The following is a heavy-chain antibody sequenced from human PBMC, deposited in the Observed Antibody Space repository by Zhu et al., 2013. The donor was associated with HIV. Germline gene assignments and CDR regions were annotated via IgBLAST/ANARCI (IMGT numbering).Heavy chain of an antibody. Sequence: VQLVESGGGVVQPGRSLRLSCAASGFTFSSYAMHWVRQAPGKGLEWVAVISYDGSNKYYADSVKGRFTISRDNSKNTLYLQMNSLRAEDTAVYYCARVRGSGPVVAYPYYFDYWGQGTLVTVSS. CDR1: GFTFSSYA. CDR2: ISYDGSNK. D-gene: IGHD3-10*01. V-gene: IGHV3-30-3*01. CDR3: ARVRGSGPVVAYPYYFDY. J-gene: IGHJ4*02.